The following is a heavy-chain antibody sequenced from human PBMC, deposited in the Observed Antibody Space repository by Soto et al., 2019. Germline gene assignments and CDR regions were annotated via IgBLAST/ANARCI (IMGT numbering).Heavy chain of an antibody. CDR3: AKDTTQYYYDRSEEGDAFDI. J-gene: IGHJ3*02. Sequence: PGGSLRLSCAASGFTFSSYGMHWVRQAPGKGLEWVAVISYDGSNKYYADSVKGRFTISRDNSKNTLYLQMNSLRAEDTAVYYWAKDTTQYYYDRSEEGDAFDIWGQGTMVTVSS. D-gene: IGHD3-22*01. V-gene: IGHV3-30*18. CDR2: ISYDGSNK. CDR1: GFTFSSYG.